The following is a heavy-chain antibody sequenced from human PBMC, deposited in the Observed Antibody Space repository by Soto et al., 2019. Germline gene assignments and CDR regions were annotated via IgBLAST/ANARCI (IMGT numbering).Heavy chain of an antibody. Sequence: PSETLSLTCAVYGGSFSGYYWSWIRQPPGKGLEWIGEINHSGSTNYNPSLKSRVTISVDTSKNQFSLKLSSVTAADTAVYYCARRLGPKWFGETNHDYWGQGTLVTVSS. V-gene: IGHV4-34*01. D-gene: IGHD3-10*01. CDR1: GGSFSGYY. CDR2: INHSGST. J-gene: IGHJ4*02. CDR3: ARRLGPKWFGETNHDY.